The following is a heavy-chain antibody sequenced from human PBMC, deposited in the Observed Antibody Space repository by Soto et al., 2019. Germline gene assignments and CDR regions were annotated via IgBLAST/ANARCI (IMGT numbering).Heavy chain of an antibody. CDR2: ISYDGSNK. CDR1: GFTFSSYG. CDR3: AKSDYGDYSHHRGYYGMDV. D-gene: IGHD4-17*01. V-gene: IGHV3-30*18. Sequence: QVQLVESGGGVVQPGRSLRLSCAASGFTFSSYGMHWVRQAPGKGLEWVAVISYDGSNKYYADSVKGRFTISRDNSKNTLYLQMNSLRAEDTAVYYCAKSDYGDYSHHRGYYGMDVWGQGTTVTVSS. J-gene: IGHJ6*02.